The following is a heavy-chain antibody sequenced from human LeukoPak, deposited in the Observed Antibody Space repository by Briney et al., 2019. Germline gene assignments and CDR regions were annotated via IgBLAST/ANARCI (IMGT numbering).Heavy chain of an antibody. CDR3: ARHRGSGYPYFDY. D-gene: IGHD3-22*01. CDR1: GGSINNYY. J-gene: IGHJ4*02. Sequence: KPSETLSLTCTVSGGSINNYYWSWIRQPPGKGLEWIGYIYYTGSTNYNPSLKSRVTISVGTSKSHFSLKMSTLTAADTAVYYCARHRGSGYPYFDYWGQGTLVTVSS. CDR2: IYYTGST. V-gene: IGHV4-59*01.